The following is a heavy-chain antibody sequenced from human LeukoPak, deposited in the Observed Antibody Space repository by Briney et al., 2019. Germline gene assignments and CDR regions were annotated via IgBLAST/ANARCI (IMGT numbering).Heavy chain of an antibody. J-gene: IGHJ6*02. CDR1: GYTFIGQY. V-gene: IGHV1-2*02. Sequence: ASVPESCKASGYTFIGQYLYWARQTAGRGLEWMGWINPKTGDTDSAQNFQGRVTMTRDTSVSTVYMELSRLTSDDTAVYYCARGYYGMDLWGQGTTVAVSS. CDR2: INPKTGDT. CDR3: ARGYYGMDL.